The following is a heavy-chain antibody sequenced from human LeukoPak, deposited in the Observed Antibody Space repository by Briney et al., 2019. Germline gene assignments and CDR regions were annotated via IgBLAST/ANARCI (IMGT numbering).Heavy chain of an antibody. Sequence: PSETLSLTCTVSGGSMSNMYGSWIRQPPGKGLEWIGYIHYTGSTNYNPSLKSRISMSVDTSKSQLSLRLTSVTAADTALYYCARGGWSLDYWGQGTLVAVSS. D-gene: IGHD6-19*01. J-gene: IGHJ4*02. CDR1: GGSMSNMY. V-gene: IGHV4-59*01. CDR3: ARGGWSLDY. CDR2: IHYTGST.